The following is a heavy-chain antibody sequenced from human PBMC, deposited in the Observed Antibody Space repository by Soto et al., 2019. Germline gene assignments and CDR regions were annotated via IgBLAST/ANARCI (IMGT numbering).Heavy chain of an antibody. V-gene: IGHV1-18*01. CDR3: ARSPLTYYYDSSGYKVNWFDP. CDR2: ISAYNGNT. CDR1: GYTFTSYG. D-gene: IGHD3-22*01. Sequence: ASVKVSCKASGYTFTSYGISWVRQAPGQGLEWMGWISAYNGNTNYAQKPQGRVTMTTDTTTSTAYMELRSLRSDDTAVYYCARSPLTYYYDSSGYKVNWFDPWGQGTLVTVSS. J-gene: IGHJ5*02.